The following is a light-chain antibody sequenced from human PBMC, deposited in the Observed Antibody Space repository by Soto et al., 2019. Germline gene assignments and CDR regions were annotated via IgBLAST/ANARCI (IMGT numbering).Light chain of an antibody. CDR3: QQYYRTPLT. J-gene: IGKJ4*01. CDR1: QSVLYSSNNKNY. CDR2: WAS. V-gene: IGKV4-1*01. Sequence: DIVMTQSPDSLAVSLGERATINCKSSQSVLYSSNNKNYLAWYQQKPGQPPKLLIYWASTRESGVPDRFSGSGSGTDFTLIISSMQTGDVAVYYCQQYYRTPLTFGGGTKVETK.